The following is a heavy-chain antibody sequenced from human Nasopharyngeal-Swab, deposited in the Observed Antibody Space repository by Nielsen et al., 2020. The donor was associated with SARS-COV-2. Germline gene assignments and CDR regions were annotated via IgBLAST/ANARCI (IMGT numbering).Heavy chain of an antibody. CDR2: IYSGGST. CDR3: AADYYDSSGYYLGGAFDI. V-gene: IGHV3-53*01. J-gene: IGHJ3*02. Sequence: GGSLRLSCAASGFTVSSNYMSWVRQAPGKGLEWVSVIYSGGSTYYADSVKGRFTISRDNSKNTLYLQMNSLRAEDTAVYYCAADYYDSSGYYLGGAFDIWGQGTMVTVSS. D-gene: IGHD3-22*01. CDR1: GFTVSSNY.